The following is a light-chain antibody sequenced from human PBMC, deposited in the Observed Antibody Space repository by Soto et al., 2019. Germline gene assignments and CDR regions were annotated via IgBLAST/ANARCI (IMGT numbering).Light chain of an antibody. Sequence: QSALTQPASVSGSPGQSITISCTGTSSDIGTYNFVSWYQQRPGKAPKLLIHEINNRPSGVSIRFSGSKSGNTASLTISGLQAEDEADYYCSSDTTTSTLIFGGGTKLPVL. J-gene: IGLJ2*01. V-gene: IGLV2-14*01. CDR2: EIN. CDR3: SSDTTTSTLI. CDR1: SSDIGTYNF.